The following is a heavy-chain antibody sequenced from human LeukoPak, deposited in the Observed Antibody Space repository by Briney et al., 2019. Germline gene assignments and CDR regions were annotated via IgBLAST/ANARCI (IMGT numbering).Heavy chain of an antibody. CDR1: GFTFSDYS. CDR2: ISRSGSTK. Sequence: GGSLRLSCAASGFTFSDYSMRWIRQAPGKGLEWVSSISRSGSTKYYADSVKGRFTISRDNAKNSLFLQMNSLRAEDTAVYYCARNGEDSGCDWGEYNWFDPWGQGTLVTVSS. CDR3: ARNGEDSGCDWGEYNWFDP. D-gene: IGHD5-12*01. J-gene: IGHJ5*02. V-gene: IGHV3-11*01.